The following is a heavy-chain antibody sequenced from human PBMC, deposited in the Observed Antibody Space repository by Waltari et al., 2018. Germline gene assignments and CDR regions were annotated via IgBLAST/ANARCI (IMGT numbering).Heavy chain of an antibody. D-gene: IGHD6-19*01. CDR3: ARDHSPAVAAPLIGWFDP. J-gene: IGHJ5*02. V-gene: IGHV3-21*01. Sequence: CVRQAPGKGLEWVSSISSSSSYIYYADSVKGRFTISRDNAKNSLYLQMNSLRAEDTAVYYCARDHSPAVAAPLIGWFDPWGQGTLVTVSS. CDR2: ISSSSSYI.